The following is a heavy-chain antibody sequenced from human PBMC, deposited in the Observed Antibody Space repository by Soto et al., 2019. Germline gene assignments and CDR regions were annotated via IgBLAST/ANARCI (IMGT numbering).Heavy chain of an antibody. CDR2: INAGNGNT. Sequence: ASVKVSCKASGYTFTSYAMHWVRQAPGQRLEWMGWINAGNGNTKYSQRFQGRVTITRDTSASTAYMELSSLRSEDTAVYYCASTGINFGEVITTLDYWGQGTLVTVSS. V-gene: IGHV1-3*01. CDR1: GYTFTSYA. D-gene: IGHD3-3*01. J-gene: IGHJ4*02. CDR3: ASTGINFGEVITTLDY.